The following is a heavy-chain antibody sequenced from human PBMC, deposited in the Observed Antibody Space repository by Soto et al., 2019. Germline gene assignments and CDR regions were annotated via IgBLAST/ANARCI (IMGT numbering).Heavy chain of an antibody. J-gene: IGHJ4*02. D-gene: IGHD6-13*01. Sequence: GGSLRLSCSASGFTFSSYAMHWVRQAPGKGLEYVSAISSNGGSTYYADSVKGRFTISRENSKNTLYLQMSSLRAEDTAVYYCVKDYSSSWSNYFEYWGQETLVIVSS. CDR2: ISSNGGST. V-gene: IGHV3-64D*06. CDR3: VKDYSSSWSNYFEY. CDR1: GFTFSSYA.